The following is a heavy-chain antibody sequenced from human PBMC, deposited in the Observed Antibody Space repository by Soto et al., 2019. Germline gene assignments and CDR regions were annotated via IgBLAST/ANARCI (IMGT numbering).Heavy chain of an antibody. J-gene: IGHJ3*02. CDR3: ASLIGYCSGGSCSGDHDAFAI. CDR2: MNPNSGNT. V-gene: IGHV1-8*01. Sequence: ASVKVSWKASGYTFTSYDINWVRQATGQGLEGMGWMNPNSGNTGYAQKFQGRVTMTRNTSISTAYMELSSLRSEDTAVYYCASLIGYCSGGSCSGDHDAFAIWGQGTMVTVSS. D-gene: IGHD2-15*01. CDR1: GYTFTSYD.